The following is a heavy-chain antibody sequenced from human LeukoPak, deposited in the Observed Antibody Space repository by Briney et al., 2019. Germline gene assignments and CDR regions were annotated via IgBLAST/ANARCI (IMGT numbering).Heavy chain of an antibody. CDR3: ARDLSIVGATS. CDR1: GFTFSSYS. J-gene: IGHJ4*02. CDR2: ISSSSSYI. D-gene: IGHD1-26*01. Sequence: GGSLGLSCAASGFTFSSYSMNWVRQAPGKGLEWVSSISSSSSYIYYADSVKGRFTISRDNAKNSLYLQMNSLRAEDTAVYYCARDLSIVGATSWGQGTLVTVSS. V-gene: IGHV3-21*01.